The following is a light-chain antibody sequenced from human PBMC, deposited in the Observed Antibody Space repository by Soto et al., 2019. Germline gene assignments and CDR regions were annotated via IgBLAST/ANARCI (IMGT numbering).Light chain of an antibody. J-gene: IGKJ2*03. V-gene: IGKV1-33*01. Sequence: DIQMTQSPSSLSASVGDRVTITCRASQDISNYLNWYQHKAWQAPKLLIYDASNLETGIPSRFSGTGSGTDFTLTLSSLQPEDIATYYCQHDDTPPYSFGQGTKLEIK. CDR1: QDISNY. CDR3: QHDDTPPYS. CDR2: DAS.